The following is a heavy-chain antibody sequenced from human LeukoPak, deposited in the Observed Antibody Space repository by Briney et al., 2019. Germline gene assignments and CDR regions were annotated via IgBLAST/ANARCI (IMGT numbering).Heavy chain of an antibody. D-gene: IGHD1-26*01. J-gene: IGHJ2*01. CDR2: FSGSVGST. CDR1: GLPFSSYA. Sequence: GGSLRLSCAASGLPFSSYAMSWVRQAPEKGLEWVSTFSGSVGSTYYADSVKGRFTISRDNSKNTLYLQMNSLRAEDTAVYYCAKDMWDLTWYFDLWGRGTLVTVSS. V-gene: IGHV3-23*01. CDR3: AKDMWDLTWYFDL.